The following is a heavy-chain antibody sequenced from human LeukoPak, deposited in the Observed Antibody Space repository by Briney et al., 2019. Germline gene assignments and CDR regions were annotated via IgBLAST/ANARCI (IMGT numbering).Heavy chain of an antibody. CDR3: ARSIAADGSFDF. CDR2: IYPGDSDT. Sequence: HGESLKISCQGSGYSFTNYWIGWVRQMSGKGLEWMGAIYPGDSDTKYRPSFQGQVTISADKSISTAYLQWSSLKTSDTAVYYCARSIAADGSFDFWGQGTLVTVSS. J-gene: IGHJ4*02. CDR1: GYSFTNYW. D-gene: IGHD6-13*01. V-gene: IGHV5-51*01.